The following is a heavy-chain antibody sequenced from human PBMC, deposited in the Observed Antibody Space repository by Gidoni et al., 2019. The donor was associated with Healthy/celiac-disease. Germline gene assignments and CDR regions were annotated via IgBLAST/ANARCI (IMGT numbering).Heavy chain of an antibody. CDR2: INPSGGST. CDR1: GSTFTSYY. J-gene: IGHJ3*02. D-gene: IGHD2-21*01. CDR3: ARAIPGGAAFDI. Sequence: QVQLVQSGAEVKKPGASVKVSCQASGSTFTSYYMHWVRQAPGQGREWMGIINPSGGSTSYAQKFQGRVTMTRDTSTSTVYMELSSLRSEDTAVYYCARAIPGGAAFDIWGQGTMVTVSS. V-gene: IGHV1-46*01.